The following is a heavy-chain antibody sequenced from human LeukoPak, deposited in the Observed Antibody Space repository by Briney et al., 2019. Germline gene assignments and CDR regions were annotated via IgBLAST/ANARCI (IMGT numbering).Heavy chain of an antibody. V-gene: IGHV3-7*01. CDR3: ARDKGGIAAAGLDY. CDR1: GFTFSSYW. J-gene: IGHJ4*02. CDR2: IKQDGSEK. D-gene: IGHD6-13*01. Sequence: GGSLRLSCAASGFTFSSYWMSWVRQAPGKGLEWVASIKQDGSEKYYVDSVKGRFTISRDNAKNSLYLQMNSLRAEDTAVYYCARDKGGIAAAGLDYWGQGTLVTVSS.